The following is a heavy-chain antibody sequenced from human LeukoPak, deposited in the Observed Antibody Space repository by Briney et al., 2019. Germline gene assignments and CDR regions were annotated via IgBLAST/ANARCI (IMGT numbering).Heavy chain of an antibody. CDR1: GYTLIELS. J-gene: IGHJ3*01. CDR3: ATPASNYDWGGAFDV. Sequence: RASVRVSSKVSGYTLIELSMNWVRQAPGKGLEWMGGFDPEDGETIYAQKFQGRVTMTEDTSTNTVYMELSSLRSEDTAVYYCATPASNYDWGGAFDVSGERTRVTVSS. CDR2: FDPEDGET. V-gene: IGHV1-24*01. D-gene: IGHD3-9*01.